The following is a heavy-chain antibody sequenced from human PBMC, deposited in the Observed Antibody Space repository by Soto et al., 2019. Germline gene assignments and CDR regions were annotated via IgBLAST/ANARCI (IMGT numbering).Heavy chain of an antibody. V-gene: IGHV1-18*01. CDR1: GCTFTSYG. D-gene: IGHD3-3*01. CDR2: ISAYNGNT. CDR3: ARVSSQRITIFGVVILYYYYGMDV. Sequence: ASVKVSCKASGCTFTSYGISWVRQAPGQGLEWMGWISAYNGNTNYAQKLQGRVTMTTDTSTSTAYMELRSLRSDDTAVYYCARVSSQRITIFGVVILYYYYGMDVWG. J-gene: IGHJ6*02.